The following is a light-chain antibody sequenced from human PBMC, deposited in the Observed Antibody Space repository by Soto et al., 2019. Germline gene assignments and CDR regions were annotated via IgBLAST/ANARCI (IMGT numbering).Light chain of an antibody. V-gene: IGKV3-11*01. CDR3: QQRDNRTYT. Sequence: EIVLTQSPATLSLSPGERATLSCRASQSVSTYVAWYQQKPGQAPRLVLYHASNRATGIPARFSGSGSETEFTLSISSLEPEDFAVYYCQQRDNRTYTFGQGTRLEI. CDR1: QSVSTY. J-gene: IGKJ2*01. CDR2: HAS.